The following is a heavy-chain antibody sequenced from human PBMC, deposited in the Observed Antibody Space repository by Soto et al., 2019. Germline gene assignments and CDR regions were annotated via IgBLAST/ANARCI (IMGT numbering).Heavy chain of an antibody. Sequence: SETLSLTCAVYGGSFSGYYWSWIRQPPGKGLEWIGEINHSGSTNYNPSLKSRVTISVDTSKNQFSLKLSSVTAADTAVYYCARGKRDSSSWYWYFDLWGRGTLVTVSS. J-gene: IGHJ2*01. CDR1: GGSFSGYY. D-gene: IGHD6-13*01. CDR2: INHSGST. V-gene: IGHV4-34*01. CDR3: ARGKRDSSSWYWYFDL.